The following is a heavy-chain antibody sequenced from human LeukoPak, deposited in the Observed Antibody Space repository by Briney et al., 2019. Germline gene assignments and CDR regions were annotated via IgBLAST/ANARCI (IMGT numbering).Heavy chain of an antibody. Sequence: GGSLRLSCAAPGFTFSSYAMHWVRQAPGKGLEWVAVISYDGSNKYYADSVKGRFTISRDNSKNTLYLQMNSLRAEDTAVYYCARVQDSSGWYYFDYWGQGTLVTVSS. CDR1: GFTFSSYA. D-gene: IGHD6-19*01. J-gene: IGHJ4*02. CDR3: ARVQDSSGWYYFDY. CDR2: ISYDGSNK. V-gene: IGHV3-30*04.